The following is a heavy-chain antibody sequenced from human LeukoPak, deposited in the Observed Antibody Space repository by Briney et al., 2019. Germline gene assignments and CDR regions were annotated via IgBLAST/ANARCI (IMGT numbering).Heavy chain of an antibody. CDR2: ITHRGST. J-gene: IGHJ5*01. D-gene: IGHD3-10*01. V-gene: IGHV4-34*01. CDR3: AMPVASRGFDP. CDR1: GGSFIGYY. Sequence: PSETMSLTCTVTGGSFIGYYWSWIRQPPGKGLEWIGEITHRGSTNYNPSLKGRVTMSVDTSKNQSSLKLSSVTAADTAVYYCAMPVASRGFDPWGQGTLVTVSS.